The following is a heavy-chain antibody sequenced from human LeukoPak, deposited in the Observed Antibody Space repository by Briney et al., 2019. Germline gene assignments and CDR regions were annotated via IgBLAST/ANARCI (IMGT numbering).Heavy chain of an antibody. CDR2: IYYSGST. J-gene: IGHJ3*02. CDR3: ARLYSYGPGGAFDI. CDR1: GGSISSYY. V-gene: IGHV4-59*01. D-gene: IGHD5-18*01. Sequence: SETLSLXYTVSGGSISSYYWSWIRQPPGKGLEWIGYIYYSGSTNYNPSLKSRVTISVDTSKNQFSLKLSSVTAADTAVYYCARLYSYGPGGAFDIWGQGTMVTVSS.